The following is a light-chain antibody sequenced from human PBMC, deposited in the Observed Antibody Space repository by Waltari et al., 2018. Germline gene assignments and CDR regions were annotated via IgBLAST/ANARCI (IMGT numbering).Light chain of an antibody. CDR2: LGS. CDR3: MQALQTPLT. Sequence: DIVMTQSPLSLPVTPGEPASISCRSSQSLLHSNGYNYLDWYLQKPGQSPQLLIYLGSNRASGVPDRFSGSGSGTDFTLKISRVEAEDVGXYYCMQALQTPLTFGGGTKVEIK. CDR1: QSLLHSNGYNY. V-gene: IGKV2-28*01. J-gene: IGKJ4*01.